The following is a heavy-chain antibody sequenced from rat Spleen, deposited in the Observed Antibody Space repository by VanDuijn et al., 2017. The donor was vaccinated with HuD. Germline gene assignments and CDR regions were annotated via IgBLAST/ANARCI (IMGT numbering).Heavy chain of an antibody. CDR3: ARLGIAAIGNWFSS. CDR2: ISGSSGTI. D-gene: IGHD1-2*01. Sequence: EVQLVESGGGLVQPGRSLKLSCVASGFTFSDYGMNWIRQAPGKGLEWIAYISGSSGTIYYADTVKGRFTISRDNAKSALLLQMDSLRSEDTATYYCARLGIAAIGNWFSSWGQGTLVTVSS. J-gene: IGHJ3*01. V-gene: IGHV5-34*01. CDR1: GFTFSDYG.